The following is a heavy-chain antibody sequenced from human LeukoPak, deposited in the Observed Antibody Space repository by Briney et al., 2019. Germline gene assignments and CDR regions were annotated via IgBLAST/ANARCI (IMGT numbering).Heavy chain of an antibody. Sequence: PGGSLRLSCAAAGFTFNHYGMPWVRQAPGKGLQWVAVIWSDGTNQYYADSVKGRFTISRDDSGNTVYLQMNSLRPEDTGVYYCARDAQRGFDYSNSLEYWGQGTPVTVST. CDR3: ARDAQRGFDYSNSLEY. CDR1: GFTFNHYG. CDR2: IWSDGTNQ. J-gene: IGHJ4*02. D-gene: IGHD4-11*01. V-gene: IGHV3-33*01.